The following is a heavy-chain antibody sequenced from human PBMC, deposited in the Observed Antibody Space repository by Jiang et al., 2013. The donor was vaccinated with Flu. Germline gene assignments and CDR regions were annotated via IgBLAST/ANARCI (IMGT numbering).Heavy chain of an antibody. CDR3: ARGPSYYYDSSGWKDAFDI. CDR1: GFTFSSYG. Sequence: ASGFTFSSYGMHWVRQAPGKGLEWVAVISYDGSNKYYADSVKGRFTISRDNSKNTLYLQMNSLRAEDTAVYYCARGPSYYYDSSGWKDAFDIWGQGTMVTVSS. J-gene: IGHJ3*02. CDR2: ISYDGSNK. V-gene: IGHV3-33*05. D-gene: IGHD3-22*01.